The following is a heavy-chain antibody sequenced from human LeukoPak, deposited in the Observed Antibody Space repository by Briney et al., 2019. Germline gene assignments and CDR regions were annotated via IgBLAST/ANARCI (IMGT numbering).Heavy chain of an antibody. CDR3: ARGAQYYYDSSGYYY. CDR2: IYSGGST. CDR1: GFTFSSYA. Sequence: GGSLRLSCAASGFTFSSYAMSWVRQAPGKGLEWVSVIYSGGSTYYADSVKGRFTISRDNSKNTLYLQMNSLRAEVTAVYYCARGAQYYYDSSGYYYWGQGTLVTVSS. J-gene: IGHJ4*02. V-gene: IGHV3-66*01. D-gene: IGHD3-22*01.